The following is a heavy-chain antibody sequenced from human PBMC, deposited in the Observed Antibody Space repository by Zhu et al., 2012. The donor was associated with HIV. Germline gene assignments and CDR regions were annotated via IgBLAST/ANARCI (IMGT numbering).Heavy chain of an antibody. J-gene: IGHJ4*02. Sequence: EVQLLESGGGLVQPGGSLRLSCAASGFTFSSYAMSWVRQAPGKGLEWVSAISGSGGSTYYADSVKGRFTISRDNSKNTLYLQMNSLRAEDTAVYYCAKETLKLRYNGQIYFDYWGQGTLVTVSS. V-gene: IGHV3-23*01. CDR3: AKETLKLRYNGQIYFDY. CDR2: ISGSGGST. D-gene: IGHD3-9*01. CDR1: GFTFSSYA.